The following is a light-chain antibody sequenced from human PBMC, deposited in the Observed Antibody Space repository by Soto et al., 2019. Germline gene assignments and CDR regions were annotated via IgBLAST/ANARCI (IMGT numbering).Light chain of an antibody. V-gene: IGKV3-11*01. CDR3: QQYNSFSGVT. J-gene: IGKJ3*01. Sequence: EIVLTQSPATLSLSPGERATLSCRASQSVGSYLAWYQQKPGQAPRLLIYGASSRATGIPDRFSGSGSGTEFTLTISSLQPDDFATYYCQQYNSFSGVTFGPGTKVDIK. CDR2: GAS. CDR1: QSVGSY.